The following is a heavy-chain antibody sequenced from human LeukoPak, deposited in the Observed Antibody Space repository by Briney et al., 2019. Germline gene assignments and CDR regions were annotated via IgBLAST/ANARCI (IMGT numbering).Heavy chain of an antibody. D-gene: IGHD2-15*01. CDR2: INHSGST. J-gene: IGHJ5*02. Sequence: SETLSLTCAVYGGSFSGYYWSWIRQPPGKGLEWIGEINHSGSTNYNPSLKSRVTMSVDTSKNQFSLKLSSVTAADTAVYYCARDLAAPSLNWFDPWGQGTLVTVSS. V-gene: IGHV4-34*01. CDR3: ARDLAAPSLNWFDP. CDR1: GGSFSGYY.